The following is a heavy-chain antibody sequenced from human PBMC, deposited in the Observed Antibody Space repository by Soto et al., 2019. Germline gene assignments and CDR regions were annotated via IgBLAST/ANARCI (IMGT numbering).Heavy chain of an antibody. D-gene: IGHD7-27*01. CDR2: IYLSGST. Sequence: PSETLSLTCAVSGGSIWSRGYSWIWFRQPPGKGLEWIGNIYLSGSTYYNSSLKSRVTISVDRSKNQFSLKLSSVTAADTAVYYCAREPGPWGQGTLVTISS. V-gene: IGHV4-30-2*01. J-gene: IGHJ5*02. CDR1: GGSIWSRGYS. CDR3: AREPGP.